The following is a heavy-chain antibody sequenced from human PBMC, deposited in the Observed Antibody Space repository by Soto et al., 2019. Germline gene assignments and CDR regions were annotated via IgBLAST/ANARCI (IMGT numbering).Heavy chain of an antibody. J-gene: IGHJ6*02. CDR3: AAIPDCSGGSCYPFWVHYGMDV. Sequence: GGSLRLSCAASGFTFSSYAMSWVRQAPGKGLEWVSAISGSGGSTYYADSVKGRFTISRDNSKNTLYLQMNSLRAEDTAVYYCAAIPDCSGGSCYPFWVHYGMDVWGQGTTVTVSS. D-gene: IGHD2-15*01. V-gene: IGHV3-23*01. CDR2: ISGSGGST. CDR1: GFTFSSYA.